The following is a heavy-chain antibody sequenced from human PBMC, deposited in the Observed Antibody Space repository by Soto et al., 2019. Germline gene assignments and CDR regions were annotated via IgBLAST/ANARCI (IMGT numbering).Heavy chain of an antibody. D-gene: IGHD6-19*01. J-gene: IGHJ4*02. CDR2: IWYDGSNK. V-gene: IGHV3-33*01. CDR3: ARDSHVGSGWQLTADY. Sequence: TGGSLRLSCAASGFTFSSYGMHWVRQAPGKGLEWVAVIWYDGSNKYYAESVKGRFTISRDNSKNTLYLQMNNLRAEDTAVYYCARDSHVGSGWQLTADYWGQGTLVTV. CDR1: GFTFSSYG.